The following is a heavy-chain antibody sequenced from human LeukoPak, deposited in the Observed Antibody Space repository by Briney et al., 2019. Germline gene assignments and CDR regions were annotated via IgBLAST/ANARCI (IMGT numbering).Heavy chain of an antibody. CDR1: GFTFSSYR. V-gene: IGHV3-21*01. Sequence: PGGSLRLSCPASGFTFSSYRMNWVRQAPGKGLEWVSSISSSSSYIYYADSVKGRFTISRDNAKNSLYLQMNSLRAEDTAVYYCARWGHDAFDIWGQGTMVTVSS. D-gene: IGHD3-16*01. CDR3: ARWGHDAFDI. CDR2: ISSSSSYI. J-gene: IGHJ3*02.